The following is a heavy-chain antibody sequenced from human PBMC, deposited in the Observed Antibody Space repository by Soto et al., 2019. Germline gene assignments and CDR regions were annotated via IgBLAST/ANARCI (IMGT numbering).Heavy chain of an antibody. D-gene: IGHD4-17*01. V-gene: IGHV1-3*01. CDR3: ARWIDNGYFDY. Sequence: QGQLVQSGAEVKKPGDSVKVSCGTSGFSFTSYSFHWVRQAPAQGLQWMGWINAGRGKTKYSQQFQGRVTFTWDTSANTVYMELSRLTSEDTSVFYCARWIDNGYFDYWGQGTLVTVSA. J-gene: IGHJ4*02. CDR1: GFSFTSYS. CDR2: INAGRGKT.